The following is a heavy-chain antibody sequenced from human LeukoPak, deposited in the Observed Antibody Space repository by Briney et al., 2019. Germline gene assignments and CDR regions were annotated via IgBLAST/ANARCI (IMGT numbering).Heavy chain of an antibody. D-gene: IGHD2-2*01. J-gene: IGHJ6*04. CDR3: ARTDPLSRIS. CDR1: GGSISSDSFH. V-gene: IGHV4-61*02. Sequence: PSETLSLTCTVSGGSISSDSFHWSWIRQSAGKVLEWIGRIYTSGSTTYNPSLKSRVTISIDRTKNQLSLRLTSVTAADTAVYYCARTDPLSRISWGEGTTVTVSS. CDR2: IYTSGST.